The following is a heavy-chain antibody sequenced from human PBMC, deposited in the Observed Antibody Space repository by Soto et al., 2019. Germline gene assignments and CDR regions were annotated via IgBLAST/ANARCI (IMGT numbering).Heavy chain of an antibody. V-gene: IGHV3-7*03. CDR3: AGGNDKTWDSDY. D-gene: IGHD7-27*01. CDR1: GLTFSNYW. CDR2: IIQDGSAR. J-gene: IGHJ4*02. Sequence: EVQLVESGGGLVQPGGSLRLSCAASGLTFSNYWMSWVRQAPGKGLEWVANIIQDGSARYYVDSVRGRFTISRDNAKNSLYLQMYTLRVEDTAVYYCAGGNDKTWDSDYWGRGTLVTVSS.